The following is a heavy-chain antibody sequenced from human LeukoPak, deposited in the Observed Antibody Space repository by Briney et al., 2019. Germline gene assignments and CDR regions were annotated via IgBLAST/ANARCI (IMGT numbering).Heavy chain of an antibody. J-gene: IGHJ4*02. Sequence: GGSLRLSCAASGFTVSSVYMSWVRQAPGKGLEWVSLIYSVGTTYYADSVKGRFIISRDDSKNTLYLQMNSLRAEDTAVYYCARGQPYYYDSRGCSVPHDWGQGTLVTVSS. CDR1: GFTVSSVY. D-gene: IGHD3-22*01. CDR2: IYSVGTT. V-gene: IGHV3-53*01. CDR3: ARGQPYYYDSRGCSVPHD.